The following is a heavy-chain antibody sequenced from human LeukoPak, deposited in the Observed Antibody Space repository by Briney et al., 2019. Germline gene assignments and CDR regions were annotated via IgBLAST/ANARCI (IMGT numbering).Heavy chain of an antibody. J-gene: IGHJ4*02. Sequence: GGSLRLSCAASGFTFSSYSMNWVRQAPGKGLEWVSSISSSSSYIYYADSVKGRFTISRDNAKNSLYLQMNSLRAEDTAVYYCAKDREQWLVEARDFAVDYWGQGTLVTVSS. CDR1: GFTFSSYS. CDR2: ISSSSSYI. V-gene: IGHV3-21*01. D-gene: IGHD6-19*01. CDR3: AKDREQWLVEARDFAVDY.